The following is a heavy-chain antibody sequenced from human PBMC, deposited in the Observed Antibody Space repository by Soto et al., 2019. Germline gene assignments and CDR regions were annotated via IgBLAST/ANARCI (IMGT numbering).Heavy chain of an antibody. D-gene: IGHD3-16*01. V-gene: IGHV3-53*01. Sequence: PLGGSLRLSCAASGFTVSSNYMSWVRQAPGKGLEWVSVIYSGGSTYYADSVKGRFTISRDNSKNTLYLQMNSLRAEDTAVYYCALVITEGPSHYFDYWGQGTLVTVSS. CDR3: ALVITEGPSHYFDY. CDR1: GFTVSSNY. CDR2: IYSGGST. J-gene: IGHJ4*02.